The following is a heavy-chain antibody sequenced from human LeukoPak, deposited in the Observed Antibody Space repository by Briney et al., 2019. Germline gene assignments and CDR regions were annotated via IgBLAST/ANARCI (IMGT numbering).Heavy chain of an antibody. V-gene: IGHV3-66*01. CDR1: GFTVSSNH. CDR3: ARGRGSSWYLVDY. Sequence: PGGSLRLSCAASGFTVSSNHMSWVRQAPGKGLEWVSVIYTSGDTYSADSVKGRFTISRDNSKNTLYLQMNSLRAEDTAVYYCARGRGSSWYLVDYWGQGTLVTVSS. D-gene: IGHD6-13*01. J-gene: IGHJ4*02. CDR2: IYTSGDT.